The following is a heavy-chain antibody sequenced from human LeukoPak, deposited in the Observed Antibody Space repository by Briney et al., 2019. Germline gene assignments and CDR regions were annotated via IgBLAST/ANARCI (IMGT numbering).Heavy chain of an antibody. CDR3: ARAGPPDYCSSTSCHIGY. J-gene: IGHJ4*02. CDR2: INHGGRT. D-gene: IGHD2-2*02. CDR1: GASFNGHY. V-gene: IGHV4-34*01. Sequence: PSETLSLTCAVSGASFNGHYWTWIRQPPGKGLEWIGEINHGGRTTYYPSLKSRVTISLDTSKNQFSLKLNSVTAADTAVYYCARAGPPDYCSSTSCHIGYWGQGTLVTVSS.